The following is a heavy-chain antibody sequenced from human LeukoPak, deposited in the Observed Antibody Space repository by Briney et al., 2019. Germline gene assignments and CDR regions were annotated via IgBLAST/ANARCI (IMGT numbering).Heavy chain of an antibody. D-gene: IGHD4-17*01. Sequence: ASVKVSCKASGYTFISYGISWVRQAPGQGLEWMGWISAYNGNTNYAQKLQGRVTMTTDTSTSTAYMELRSLRSDDTAVYYCARGSPTVTTDYFDYWGQGTLVTVSS. V-gene: IGHV1-18*01. J-gene: IGHJ4*02. CDR3: ARGSPTVTTDYFDY. CDR2: ISAYNGNT. CDR1: GYTFISYG.